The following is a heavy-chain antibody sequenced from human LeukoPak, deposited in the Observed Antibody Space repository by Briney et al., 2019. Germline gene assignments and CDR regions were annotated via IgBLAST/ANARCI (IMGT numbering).Heavy chain of an antibody. CDR2: ISSSNTYI. V-gene: IGHV3-21*01. CDR1: GSTSSYYW. Sequence: GGSLRLSCAVSGSTSSYYWLHWVRQAPGEGLVWVSSISSSNTYIYYADSVQGRFTISRDNAKNSLYLQMNSLRAEDTAVYYCASYYYDSSGYMHYGMDVWGQGTTVTVS. J-gene: IGHJ6*02. D-gene: IGHD3-22*01. CDR3: ASYYYDSSGYMHYGMDV.